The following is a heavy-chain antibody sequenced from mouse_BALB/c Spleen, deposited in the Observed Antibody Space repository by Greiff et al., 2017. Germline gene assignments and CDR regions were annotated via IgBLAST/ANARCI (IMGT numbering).Heavy chain of an antibody. V-gene: IGHV14-1*02. CDR1: GFNIKDYY. Sequence: VQLKQSGAELVRPGALVKLSCKASGFNIKDYYMHWVKQRPEQGLEWIGWIDPENGNTIYDPKFQGKASITADTSSNTAYLQLSSLTSEDTAVYYCASKNGYDWFAYWGQGTLVTVSA. J-gene: IGHJ3*01. D-gene: IGHD2-2*01. CDR3: ASKNGYDWFAY. CDR2: IDPENGNT.